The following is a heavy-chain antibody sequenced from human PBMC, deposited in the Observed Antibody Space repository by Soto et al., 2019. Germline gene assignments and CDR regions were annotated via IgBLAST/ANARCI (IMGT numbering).Heavy chain of an antibody. Sequence: QVQLVQSGAEVKKPGASVKVSCKASGYAFTSSGMSWVRQAPGQGLEWMGWISAHTGRLEYAQRCQGRVTMTTDRSTSTAYMELRSLRSDDTAGYYCARAFFYQGSGSRGYSFDAFDFWGPGTLVTVSS. CDR3: ARAFFYQGSGSRGYSFDAFDF. J-gene: IGHJ3*01. D-gene: IGHD3-22*01. CDR2: ISAHTGRL. V-gene: IGHV1-18*01. CDR1: GYAFTSSG.